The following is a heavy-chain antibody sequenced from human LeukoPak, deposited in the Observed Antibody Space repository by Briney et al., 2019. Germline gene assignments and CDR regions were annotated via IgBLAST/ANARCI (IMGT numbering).Heavy chain of an antibody. CDR3: ARERARYGDFDY. CDR2: IYYSGST. Sequence: PSQTLSLTCTVSGDSITSGGYYWSWIRQPPGKGLEWIGYIYYSGSTNYNPSLKSRVTISVDTSKKQFSLELSSVTAADTAVYYCARERARYGDFDYWGQGTLVTVSS. V-gene: IGHV4-61*08. CDR1: GDSITSGGYY. J-gene: IGHJ4*02. D-gene: IGHD4-17*01.